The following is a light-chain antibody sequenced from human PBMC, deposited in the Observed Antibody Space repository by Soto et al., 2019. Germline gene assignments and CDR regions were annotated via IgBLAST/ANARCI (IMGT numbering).Light chain of an antibody. CDR3: MQGLSGFS. J-gene: IGKJ3*01. V-gene: IGKV2-28*01. Sequence: DIVMTQSPLSLPVTPGEPASISCRSSQSLLHSNGYNYLEWYVQKPGQSPQLLIYLGSDRASGVPGRFSGSGSGTDFTLKISRVEAEDVGVHFCMQGLSGFSFGPGTKVDIK. CDR2: LGS. CDR1: QSLLHSNGYNY.